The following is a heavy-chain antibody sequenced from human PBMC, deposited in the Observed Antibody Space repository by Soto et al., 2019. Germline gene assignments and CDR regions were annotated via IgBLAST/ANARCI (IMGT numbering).Heavy chain of an antibody. CDR2: IYYSGST. V-gene: IGHV4-31*03. Sequence: SETLSLTCTVSGGSISSGGYYWSWIRQHPGKGLEWIGYIYYSGSTYYNTSLKSRVTISVDTSKNQFSLKLSSVTAADTAVYYCASSYALVYYYGMDVWGQGTTVTVSS. J-gene: IGHJ6*02. CDR1: GGSISSGGYY. CDR3: ASSYALVYYYGMDV. D-gene: IGHD2-2*01.